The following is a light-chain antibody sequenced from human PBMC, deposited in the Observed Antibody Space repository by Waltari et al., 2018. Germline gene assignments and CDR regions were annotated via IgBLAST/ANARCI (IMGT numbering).Light chain of an antibody. CDR3: QQSDNVSFT. Sequence: IQLTQSPSSLSASVGDRVTITCRSSQVIGRFLNWYQQKAGKAPNLLIYKTSTLLHGVPSRFSGSGSGKYFTLTITGLQREDFTTYFCQQSDNVSFTFGPGTTVDLK. V-gene: IGKV1-39*01. J-gene: IGKJ3*01. CDR2: KTS. CDR1: QVIGRF.